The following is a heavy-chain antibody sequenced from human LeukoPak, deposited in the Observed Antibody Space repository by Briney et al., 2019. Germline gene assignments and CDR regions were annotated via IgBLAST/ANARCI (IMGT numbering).Heavy chain of an antibody. V-gene: IGHV1-2*02. CDR1: GYTFSGYY. J-gene: IGHJ4*02. Sequence: ASVKVSCKASGYTFSGYYIHWVRQAPGQGLEWMGWINPNSGGTNYAQRFQGRVTMTRDTSISTAYMDLSRLRPDDTAVYYCARVDSTGYYRGRGPIDYWGQGPLVTVSS. D-gene: IGHD3-22*01. CDR3: ARVDSTGYYRGRGPIDY. CDR2: INPNSGGT.